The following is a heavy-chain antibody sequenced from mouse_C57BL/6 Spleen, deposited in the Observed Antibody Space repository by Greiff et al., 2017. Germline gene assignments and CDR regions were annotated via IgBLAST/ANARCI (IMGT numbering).Heavy chain of an antibody. Sequence: QVQLQQPGAELVKPGASVKMSCKASGYTFTSYWITWVKQRPGQGLEWIGDIYPGSGSTNYNEKFKSKATLTVDTSSSTAYMQLSSLTSEDSAVYYCARGGLYYDYAGAWFAYWGQRTLVTVSA. CDR2: IYPGSGST. D-gene: IGHD2-4*01. CDR1: GYTFTSYW. CDR3: ARGGLYYDYAGAWFAY. V-gene: IGHV1-55*01. J-gene: IGHJ3*01.